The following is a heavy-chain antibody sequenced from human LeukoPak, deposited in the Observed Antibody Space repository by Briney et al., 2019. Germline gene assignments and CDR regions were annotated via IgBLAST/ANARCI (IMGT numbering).Heavy chain of an antibody. J-gene: IGHJ4*02. D-gene: IGHD2-15*01. CDR2: IVVGSGNT. CDR3: AADRYCSGGSCSYYFDY. V-gene: IGHV1-58*01. CDR1: GFTFTSSA. Sequence: SVKVSRKASGFTFTSSAVQWVRQARGQRLEWIGWIVVGSGNTNYAQKFQERVTITRDMSTSTAYMELSSLRSEDTAVYYCAADRYCSGGSCSYYFDYWGQGTLVTVSS.